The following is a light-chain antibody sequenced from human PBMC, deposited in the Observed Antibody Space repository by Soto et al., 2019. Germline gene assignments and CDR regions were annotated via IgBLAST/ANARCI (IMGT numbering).Light chain of an antibody. CDR3: QQSYTTPIT. CDR2: AAS. V-gene: IGKV1-39*01. J-gene: IGKJ5*01. Sequence: DIQMTQSPSSLSASVGDRVIITCRASQTISSHLNWYQQKPGKAPNLLVYAASSLQSGVPSRFTGSGSGTDFNLTISSLQPEDFATYFCQQSYTTPITFGQGTRL. CDR1: QTISSH.